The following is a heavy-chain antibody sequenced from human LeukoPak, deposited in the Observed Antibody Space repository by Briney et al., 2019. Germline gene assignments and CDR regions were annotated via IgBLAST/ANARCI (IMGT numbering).Heavy chain of an antibody. V-gene: IGHV3-33*01. Sequence: GGSLRLSCAASGFTFSSYGMHWVRQAPGKGLEWVAVIWYDGSNKYYADSVKGRFTISRDNSKNTLYLQMNSLRAEDTAVYYCAGRPINWNYFDYWGQGTLVTVSS. CDR3: AGRPINWNYFDY. CDR1: GFTFSSYG. J-gene: IGHJ4*02. CDR2: IWYDGSNK. D-gene: IGHD1-1*01.